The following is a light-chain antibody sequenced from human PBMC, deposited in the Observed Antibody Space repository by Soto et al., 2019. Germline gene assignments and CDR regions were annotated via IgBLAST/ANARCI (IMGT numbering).Light chain of an antibody. CDR3: QQYINWPPQGT. Sequence: EIVMTQSPATLSVSPGERATLSCRASQSVSSNLAWYQHRPGQAPRLLVYGASIRATGIPVRFSGSGSGTEFTLTISSLQSEDFALYYCQQYINWPPQGTFGQGTKVEIK. CDR1: QSVSSN. V-gene: IGKV3-15*01. CDR2: GAS. J-gene: IGKJ1*01.